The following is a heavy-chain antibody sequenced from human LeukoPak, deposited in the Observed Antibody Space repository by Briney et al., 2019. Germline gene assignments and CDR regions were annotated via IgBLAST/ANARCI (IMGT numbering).Heavy chain of an antibody. D-gene: IGHD2-2*01. J-gene: IGHJ4*02. Sequence: GESLKISCKGSGYSFPNYWIAWVRQMPGKGLEWMGIIYPRDSDTRYSPSFEGQVTISVDKSISTAYLQWSSLKASDTAMYYCARRCSSTSCLDYWGQGTLVTVSS. CDR3: ARRCSSTSCLDY. CDR1: GYSFPNYW. CDR2: IYPRDSDT. V-gene: IGHV5-51*01.